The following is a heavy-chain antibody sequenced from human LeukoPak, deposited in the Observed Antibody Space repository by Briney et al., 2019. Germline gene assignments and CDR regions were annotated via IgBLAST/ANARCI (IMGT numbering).Heavy chain of an antibody. CDR3: ARHSTYGNWFDP. CDR2: IYYSGST. V-gene: IGHV4-59*08. Sequence: SDTLTLTYPHSDDRIRRYYWSWLRQPPQKKLEWIGYIYYSGSTNYNPSHKSRVTISVDTSKNQFSLKLSSVTAADTAVYYCARHSTYGNWFDPWGQGTLVTVSS. D-gene: IGHD4-17*01. CDR1: DDRIRRYY. J-gene: IGHJ5*02.